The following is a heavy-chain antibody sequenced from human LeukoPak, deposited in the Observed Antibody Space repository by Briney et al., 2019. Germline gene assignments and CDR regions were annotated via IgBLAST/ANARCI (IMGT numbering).Heavy chain of an antibody. D-gene: IGHD3-16*01. Sequence: SETLSLTCTVSGGSISTYYCTWIRQPPGKGLEWIGFIYYSGITNYNPALKSRVTISLDTSKNQFSLKLNSVTAADTAVYYCARRVTGRGTYYFDYWGQGTLVTVSS. CDR2: IYYSGIT. CDR3: ARRVTGRGTYYFDY. J-gene: IGHJ4*02. CDR1: GGSISTYY. V-gene: IGHV4-59*08.